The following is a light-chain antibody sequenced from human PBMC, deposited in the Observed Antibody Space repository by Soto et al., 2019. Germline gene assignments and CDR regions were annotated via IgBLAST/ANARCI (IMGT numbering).Light chain of an antibody. CDR1: QSVRNSY. J-gene: IGKJ2*01. Sequence: EIVLTQFPDTLSLSPGERATLSCRASQSVRNSYLAWYQQRPGQAPRLLIYGADSRATGIPDRFSGSGSDTAFTLTISRLEPEDFAVYYCQQYGSSPRYTFGQGTKLEI. V-gene: IGKV3-20*01. CDR3: QQYGSSPRYT. CDR2: GAD.